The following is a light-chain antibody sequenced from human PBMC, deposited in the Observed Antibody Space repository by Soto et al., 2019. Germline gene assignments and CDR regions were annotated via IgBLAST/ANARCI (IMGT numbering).Light chain of an antibody. V-gene: IGKV1D-12*01. CDR1: QGITNR. Sequence: DIQITQSPASWSSSLGDRVTITCRASQGITNRLAWYQQKPGKAPKLLIYEASSLQSGVPSRISGSGSGTDFTLTISSLQPEDFATYYCQQANSFPITFGQGTRLEI. J-gene: IGKJ5*01. CDR2: EAS. CDR3: QQANSFPIT.